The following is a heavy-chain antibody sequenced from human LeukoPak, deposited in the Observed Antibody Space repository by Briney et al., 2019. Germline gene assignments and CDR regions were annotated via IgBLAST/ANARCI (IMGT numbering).Heavy chain of an antibody. Sequence: PSETLSLTCTVSGGSISSSSYYWGWIRQPPGKGLEWIGSIYYSGSTYYNPSLKSRVTISVDTSKNQFSLQLNSVTPEDTAVYYCARDTQWLVDYWGQGTLVTVSS. CDR3: ARDTQWLVDY. J-gene: IGHJ4*02. D-gene: IGHD6-19*01. CDR1: GGSISSSSYY. CDR2: IYYSGST. V-gene: IGHV4-39*07.